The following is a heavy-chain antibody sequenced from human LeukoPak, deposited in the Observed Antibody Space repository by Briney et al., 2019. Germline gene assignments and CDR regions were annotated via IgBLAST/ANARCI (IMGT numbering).Heavy chain of an antibody. Sequence: SVKVSCKASRGTFSSYAISWVRQAPGQGLEWMGRIIPIFGTANYAQKFQGRVTITTDESTSTAYMELSSLRSEDTAVYYCARDGSSGWYLKVSSWFDPWGQGTLVTVSS. CDR1: RGTFSSYA. D-gene: IGHD6-19*01. CDR2: IIPIFGTA. V-gene: IGHV1-69*05. J-gene: IGHJ5*02. CDR3: ARDGSSGWYLKVSSWFDP.